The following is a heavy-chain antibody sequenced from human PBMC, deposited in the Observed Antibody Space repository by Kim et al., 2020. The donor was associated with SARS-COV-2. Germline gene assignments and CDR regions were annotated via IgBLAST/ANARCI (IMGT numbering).Heavy chain of an antibody. V-gene: IGHV3-30-3*01. Sequence: GGSLRLSCAASGSGFTFSASTMHWVRQAPGEGLEWVAVISYDGGNQYYADSVKGRFTISRDNSKNTVTLQMNSLRPEDTGLYYCVRDYGVLAWTDWGQGT. J-gene: IGHJ4*02. CDR2: ISYDGGNQ. CDR1: GSGFTFSAST. CDR3: VRDYGVLAWTD. D-gene: IGHD3-3*01.